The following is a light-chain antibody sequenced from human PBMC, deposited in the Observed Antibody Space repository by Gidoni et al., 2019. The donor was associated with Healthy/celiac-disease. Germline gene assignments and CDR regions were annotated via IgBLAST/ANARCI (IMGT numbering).Light chain of an antibody. CDR3: QQYNNWPRT. J-gene: IGKJ1*01. CDR2: GAS. CDR1: QSVSSN. V-gene: IGKV3-15*01. Sequence: EISMTPFPATLSVSPGERATLSCRASQSVSSNLAWYQQKPGQAPRLLIYGASTRATGIPARFSGSGSGTEFTLTISSLQSEDFAVYYCQQYNNWPRTFGQGTKVEIK.